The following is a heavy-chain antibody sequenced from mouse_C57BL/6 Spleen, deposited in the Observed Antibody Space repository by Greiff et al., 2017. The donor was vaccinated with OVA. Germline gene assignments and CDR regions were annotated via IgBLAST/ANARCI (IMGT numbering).Heavy chain of an antibody. Sequence: VHLVESGGGLVQPGGSLSLSCAASGFTFTDYYMSWVRQPPGKALEWLGFIRNKANGYTTEYSASVKGRFTISRDNSQSILYLQMNALRAEDSATYYCARSSYGNYVWFAYWGQGTLVTVSA. CDR2: IRNKANGYTT. D-gene: IGHD2-1*01. CDR1: GFTFTDYY. V-gene: IGHV7-3*01. J-gene: IGHJ3*01. CDR3: ARSSYGNYVWFAY.